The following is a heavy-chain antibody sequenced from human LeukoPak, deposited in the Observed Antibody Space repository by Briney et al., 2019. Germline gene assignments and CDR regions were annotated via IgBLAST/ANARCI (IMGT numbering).Heavy chain of an antibody. CDR1: GFTFSNFG. J-gene: IGHJ4*02. D-gene: IGHD1-26*01. CDR3: AKGIGNISGSSPDY. CDR2: IRYDGSNK. Sequence: GGSLRLSCAASGFTFSNFGMHWVRQAPGKGLEWVAFIRYDGSNKYYADSVKGRFTISRDNSKNTLYLQMNSLRAEDTAVYYCAKGIGNISGSSPDYWGQGTLVTVSS. V-gene: IGHV3-30*02.